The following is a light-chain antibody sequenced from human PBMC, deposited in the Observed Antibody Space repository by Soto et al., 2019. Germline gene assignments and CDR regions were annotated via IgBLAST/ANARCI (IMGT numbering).Light chain of an antibody. V-gene: IGKV3-15*01. CDR2: GAS. CDR3: QQYDKWPRT. CDR1: QSVSSD. J-gene: IGKJ1*01. Sequence: EIVMTQSPATLSVSPGERATLSCRASQSVSSDLAWYQHKPGQAPRLLIYGASTRATGIPVRFSGSGSGTEFTLTISNLQSEDFAVYHCQQYDKWPRTFGQGTKVDI.